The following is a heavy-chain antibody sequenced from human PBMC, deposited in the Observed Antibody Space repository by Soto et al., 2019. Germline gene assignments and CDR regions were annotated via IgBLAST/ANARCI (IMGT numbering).Heavy chain of an antibody. J-gene: IGHJ6*02. CDR2: IIPIFGTA. Sequence: QVQLVQSGAEVKKPGSSVKVSCKASGGTFSSYAISWVRQAPGHGLEWMGGIIPIFGTANYAQKFQGRVTITADNSTSPAYMELRSLRSEDTAVYYCAENSSSSGNNYYYYCMDVCGQVTTVTVSS. D-gene: IGHD6-6*01. CDR3: AENSSSSGNNYYYYCMDV. V-gene: IGHV1-69*06. CDR1: GGTFSSYA.